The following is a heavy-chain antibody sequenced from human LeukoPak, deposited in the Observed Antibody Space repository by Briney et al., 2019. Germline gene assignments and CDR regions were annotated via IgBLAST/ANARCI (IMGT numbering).Heavy chain of an antibody. D-gene: IGHD2-15*01. J-gene: IGHJ4*02. V-gene: IGHV1-24*01. CDR3: ATAYCSGGSCYDFLDY. Sequence: ASVKVSCKVSGYTLTELSMHWVRQAPGKGLEWMGGFDPEDGETIYAQKFQGRVTMTEDTSTDTAYMELSSLRSEDTAVYYCATAYCSGGSCYDFLDYGGQGTLVTVSS. CDR2: FDPEDGET. CDR1: GYTLTELS.